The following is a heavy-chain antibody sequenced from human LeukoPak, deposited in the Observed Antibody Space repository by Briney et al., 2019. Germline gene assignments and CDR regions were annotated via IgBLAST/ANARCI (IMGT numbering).Heavy chain of an antibody. D-gene: IGHD6-19*01. V-gene: IGHV3-23*01. Sequence: GGSLRLSCAASGFTFSSYAMSWVRQAPGKGLEWVAAISGSGGSTYYADSVKGRFTISRDNSKNTLYLQMNSLRAEDTAVYYCVFSFGTGSGYFDYWGQGTLVTVSS. CDR2: ISGSGGST. J-gene: IGHJ4*02. CDR1: GFTFSSYA. CDR3: VFSFGTGSGYFDY.